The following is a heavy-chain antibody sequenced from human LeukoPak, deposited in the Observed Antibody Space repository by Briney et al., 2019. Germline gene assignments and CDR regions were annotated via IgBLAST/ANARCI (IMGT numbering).Heavy chain of an antibody. CDR2: ISGSGGST. D-gene: IGHD1-1*01. CDR1: GFTFSSDA. J-gene: IGHJ5*02. CDR3: ARDVNWKRRWKPFNWFDP. Sequence: PGGSLRLSCAASGFTFSSDAMSWVRQAPGKGLEWVSAISGSGGSTYYADSVKGRFTISRDNAKNSLYLQMNSLRAEDTALYYCARDVNWKRRWKPFNWFDPWGQGTLVTVSS. V-gene: IGHV3-23*01.